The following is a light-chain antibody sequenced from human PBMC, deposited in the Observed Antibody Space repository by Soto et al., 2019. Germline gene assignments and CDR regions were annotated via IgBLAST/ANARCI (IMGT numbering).Light chain of an antibody. Sequence: DIQMTQSPSTLSSSVGDRVTITCRATQTINTRLAWYQQKPGKAPKLLIYDASSLESGVPSRFSGSGSGTEFTLTISSLQPDDFATYYCQQYNSYSRTFGQGTKVDIK. V-gene: IGKV1-5*01. CDR3: QQYNSYSRT. J-gene: IGKJ1*01. CDR1: QTINTR. CDR2: DAS.